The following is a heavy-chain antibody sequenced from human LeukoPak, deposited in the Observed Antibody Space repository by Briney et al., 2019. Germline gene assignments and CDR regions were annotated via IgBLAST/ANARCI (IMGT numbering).Heavy chain of an antibody. CDR1: GYRFTSYW. CDR2: IYPGDSDT. Sequence: GASLQISCKGSGYRFTSYWIGWVRQLPGKGLEWMGIIYPGDSDTRYSPSFQGQVTISADKSISTAYLQWSSLKASDTAMYYCARHRGELPQYYFDYWGQGTLVTVSS. D-gene: IGHD1-26*01. V-gene: IGHV5-51*01. CDR3: ARHRGELPQYYFDY. J-gene: IGHJ4*02.